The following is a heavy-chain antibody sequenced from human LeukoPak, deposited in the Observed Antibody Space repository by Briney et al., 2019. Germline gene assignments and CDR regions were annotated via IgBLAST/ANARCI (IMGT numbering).Heavy chain of an antibody. CDR2: ISYDGSNK. Sequence: PGGSLRLSCAASGFTFSSYAMHWVRQAPGKGLEWVAVISYDGSNKYYADSVKGRFTISRDNSKNTLYLQMNSLRAEDTAVYYCAREDLQLPTPYYYYYGMDVWGQGTTVTVSS. CDR3: AREDLQLPTPYYYYYGMDV. V-gene: IGHV3-30*04. D-gene: IGHD2-2*01. CDR1: GFTFSSYA. J-gene: IGHJ6*02.